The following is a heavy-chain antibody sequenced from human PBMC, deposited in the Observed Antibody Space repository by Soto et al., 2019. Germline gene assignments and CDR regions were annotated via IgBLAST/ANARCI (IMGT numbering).Heavy chain of an antibody. V-gene: IGHV3-66*01. CDR1: GFTVSNNY. D-gene: IGHD3-10*01. J-gene: IGHJ1*01. Sequence: EVQLVESGGGLVQPGGSLRLSCAASGFTVSNNYMSWVRQSPGKGLEWVSLIYSGGNTKYADAVKGRFTISRDSSTNTLFLQLNSLTVEDTAMVYCAAFLPRVHSSFQHWGQGTRVIVSS. CDR3: AAFLPRVHSSFQH. CDR2: IYSGGNT.